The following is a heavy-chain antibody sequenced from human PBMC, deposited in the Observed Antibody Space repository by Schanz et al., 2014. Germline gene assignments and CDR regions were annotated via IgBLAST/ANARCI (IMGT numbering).Heavy chain of an antibody. CDR1: GGSISSSNW. V-gene: IGHV4-4*02. J-gene: IGHJ5*02. CDR2: IYHSGST. Sequence: QVQLQESGPGLVKPSGTLSLTCAVSGGSISSSNWWSWVRQPPGKGLEWIGEIYHSGSTNYKPSPKSRVPISAAKPKNQSSLKLRSLTAADTAVYYCARRRVSPSGNSYGYVVAWFDPWGQGTLVTVSS. CDR3: ARRRVSPSGNSYGYVVAWFDP. D-gene: IGHD5-18*01.